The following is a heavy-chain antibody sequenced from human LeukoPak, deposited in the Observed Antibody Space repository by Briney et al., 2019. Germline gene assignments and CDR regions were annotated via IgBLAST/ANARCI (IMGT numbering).Heavy chain of an antibody. J-gene: IGHJ1*01. CDR3: AKDPIVVVITAAGYFQH. V-gene: IGHV3-23*01. CDR1: GFTFSSYA. Sequence: GGSLRLSCAASGFTFSSYAMSWVRQAPGKGLEWVSAISGSGGSTYYADSVKGRFTISRDNSKNTLYLQMNSLRAEDTAVYYCAKDPIVVVITAAGYFQHWGQGTLVTVSS. CDR2: ISGSGGST. D-gene: IGHD3-22*01.